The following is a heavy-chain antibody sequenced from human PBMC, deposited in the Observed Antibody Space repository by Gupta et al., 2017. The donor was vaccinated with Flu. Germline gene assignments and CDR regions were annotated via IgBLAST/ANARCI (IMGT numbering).Heavy chain of an antibody. CDR2: INHSGSN. V-gene: IGHV4-34*01. D-gene: IGHD3-3*01. J-gene: IGHJ4*02. CDR1: GGSFSGYY. CDR3: ARTGVWSGYNDD. Sequence: QVQLQQWGAGLLKPSETLSLTCAVYGGSFSGYYWSWIRQPPGKGLEWIGEINHSGSNNDNPSLKSRVTISVDTSKKQCSLKLSSVTAADTAVYYCARTGVWSGYNDDGGQGTMVTVSS.